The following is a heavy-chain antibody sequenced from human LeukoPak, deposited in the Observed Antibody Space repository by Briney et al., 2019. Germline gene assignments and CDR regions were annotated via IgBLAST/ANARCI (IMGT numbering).Heavy chain of an antibody. V-gene: IGHV3-33*06. CDR2: IWYDGNNK. Sequence: GGSLRLSCAASGFTFSGYGMHWVRQAPDKGLEWVAVIWYDGNNKYYADSVKGRFTTSRDNSKNTLYLQMNSLRAEDTAVYYCAKDWGYTTMVSYYFDYWGQGALVTVSS. D-gene: IGHD5-18*01. CDR3: AKDWGYTTMVSYYFDY. CDR1: GFTFSGYG. J-gene: IGHJ4*02.